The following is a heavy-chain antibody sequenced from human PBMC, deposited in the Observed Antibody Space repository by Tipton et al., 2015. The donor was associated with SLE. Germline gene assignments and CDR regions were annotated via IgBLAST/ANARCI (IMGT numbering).Heavy chain of an antibody. Sequence: TLSLTCAVYGGSFSGYYWSWIRQPPGKGLEWIGEINYSGSTNYNPSLESRVTISVDTSKNQFSLKLSSVTAADTAVYYCAEPYSSGPWGQGTLVTVSS. J-gene: IGHJ5*02. V-gene: IGHV4-34*01. CDR2: INYSGST. CDR1: GGSFSGYY. D-gene: IGHD6-25*01. CDR3: AEPYSSGP.